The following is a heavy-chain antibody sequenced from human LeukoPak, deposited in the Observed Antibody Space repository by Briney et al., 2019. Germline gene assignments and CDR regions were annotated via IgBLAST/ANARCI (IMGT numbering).Heavy chain of an antibody. J-gene: IGHJ6*02. V-gene: IGHV4-30-2*01. CDR2: ISHSGST. CDR3: ARGQDSSGWYYYYGMDV. D-gene: IGHD6-19*01. Sequence: SQTLSLTCAVSDGSISSGTYSWSWIRQPPGKGLEWIGYISHSGSTYYNPSLKSRVTISVDRSTSQFSLKLSSVTAADTAVYYCARGQDSSGWYYYYGMDVWGQGTTATVSS. CDR1: DGSISSGTYS.